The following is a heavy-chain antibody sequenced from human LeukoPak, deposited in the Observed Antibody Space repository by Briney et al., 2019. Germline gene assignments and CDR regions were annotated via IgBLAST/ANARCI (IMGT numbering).Heavy chain of an antibody. J-gene: IGHJ4*02. Sequence: SETLSLTCTVSGGSIGSSSYYWGWIRQPPGKGLEWIGSIYYSGSTYYNPSLKSRVTISVDTSKNQFSLKLSPVTAADTAVYYCARDHRFLEWLGEYYFDYWGQGTLVTVSS. V-gene: IGHV4-39*07. D-gene: IGHD3-3*01. CDR1: GGSIGSSSYY. CDR3: ARDHRFLEWLGEYYFDY. CDR2: IYYSGST.